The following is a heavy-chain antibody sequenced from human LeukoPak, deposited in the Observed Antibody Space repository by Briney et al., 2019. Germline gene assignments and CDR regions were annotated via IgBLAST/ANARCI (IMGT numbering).Heavy chain of an antibody. Sequence: SETLSLTCTVSGGSISSYYWSWIRQRPGKGLEWIGYIYYSGSTNYNPSLKSRVTISVDTSKNQFSLKLSSVTAADTAVYYCARSMYSSGWATYYNYGMNVWGQGTTVTVSS. CDR3: ARSMYSSGWATYYNYGMNV. V-gene: IGHV4-59*08. CDR1: GGSISSYY. J-gene: IGHJ6*02. CDR2: IYYSGST. D-gene: IGHD6-19*01.